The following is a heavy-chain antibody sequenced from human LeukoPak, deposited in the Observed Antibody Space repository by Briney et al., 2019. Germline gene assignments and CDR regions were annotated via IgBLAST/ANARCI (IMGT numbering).Heavy chain of an antibody. V-gene: IGHV3-11*04. D-gene: IGHD6-13*01. Sequence: PGGSLRLSCTVSGFTFSDYYMSWVRQAPGKGLEWVSYISSSGSMLHYADSVEGRFTISRDNAKNSLYLQMSSLRVEDTAVYYCTRRPYSSSWYYFDYWGQGTLVTVSS. CDR3: TRRPYSSSWYYFDY. CDR1: GFTFSDYY. J-gene: IGHJ4*02. CDR2: ISSSGSML.